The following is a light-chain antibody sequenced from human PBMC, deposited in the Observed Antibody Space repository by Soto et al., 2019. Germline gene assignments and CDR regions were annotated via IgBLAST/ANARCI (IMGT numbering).Light chain of an antibody. J-gene: IGLJ1*01. V-gene: IGLV2-14*01. CDR2: DVS. CDR1: SSDVGGYNY. CDR3: SSYTSSSTLYV. Sequence: QSELPQPASGSGAPVQSITISCTETSSDVGGYNYVSWYQQHPGKAPKLMIYDVSNRPSGVSNRFSGSKSGNTASLTISGLQAEDEADYYCSSYTSSSTLYVFGTGTKVTVL.